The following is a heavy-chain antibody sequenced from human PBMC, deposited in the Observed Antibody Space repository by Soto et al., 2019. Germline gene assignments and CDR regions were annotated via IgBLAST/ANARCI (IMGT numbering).Heavy chain of an antibody. D-gene: IGHD5-12*01. Sequence: PSETLSLTCAVYGGSFSGYYWSWIRQPPGKGLEWIGEINHSGSTNYNPSLKSRVTISVDTSKNQFSLKLSSVTAADTAVYYCAGGYSGYDDFDYWGQGTLVTVSS. CDR1: GGSFSGYY. CDR2: INHSGST. V-gene: IGHV4-34*01. CDR3: AGGYSGYDDFDY. J-gene: IGHJ4*02.